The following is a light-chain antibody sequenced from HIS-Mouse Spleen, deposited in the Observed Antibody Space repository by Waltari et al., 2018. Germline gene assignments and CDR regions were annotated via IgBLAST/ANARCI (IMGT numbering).Light chain of an antibody. CDR2: GKN. J-gene: IGLJ2*01. V-gene: IGLV3-19*01. CDR3: NSRDSSGNHLGVV. Sequence: SSELTQDPAVSVALGQTVRITFQGDSLRSSYASWYQQKPGQAPVLVIYGKNNRPSGIPDRVSGSSSGNTASLTITGAQAEDEAGYYCNSRDSSGNHLGVVFGGGTKLTVL. CDR1: SLRSSY.